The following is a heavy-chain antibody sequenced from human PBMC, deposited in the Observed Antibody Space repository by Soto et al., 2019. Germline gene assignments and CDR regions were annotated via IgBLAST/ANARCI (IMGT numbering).Heavy chain of an antibody. J-gene: IGHJ4*02. CDR1: GYSFTSYW. D-gene: IGHD3-10*01. Sequence: PQKISCKGAGYSFTSYWIGWMRQKTGKGLEWMGIIYPGDSDTRYSPSLQGQVTISADKSINTAYLQWSSLKASDTAMYYCARRVTMVRGVIYYFDYWGQGTLVTVSS. CDR2: IYPGDSDT. V-gene: IGHV5-51*01. CDR3: ARRVTMVRGVIYYFDY.